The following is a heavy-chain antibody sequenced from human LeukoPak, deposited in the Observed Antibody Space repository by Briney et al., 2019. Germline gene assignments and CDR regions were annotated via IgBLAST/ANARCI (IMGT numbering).Heavy chain of an antibody. D-gene: IGHD3-10*01. V-gene: IGHV4-59*01. CDR2: SCYSGST. CDR1: GDSISSCHH. J-gene: IGHJ6*04. CDR3: GRDVWGLVRSLVSHYRMDV. Sequence: SETLSLTCTASGDSISSCHHWTWLRPPPGKGLEGIGHSCYSGSTYYTPSLKSRVTISLDMSKNQFSLRLSSVTAADTAVYYCGRDVWGLVRSLVSHYRMDVWGKGTTVTVSP.